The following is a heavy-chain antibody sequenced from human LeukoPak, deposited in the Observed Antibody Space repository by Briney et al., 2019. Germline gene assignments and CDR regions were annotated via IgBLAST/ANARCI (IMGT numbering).Heavy chain of an antibody. J-gene: IGHJ3*02. V-gene: IGHV4-4*07. CDR2: IYTSGST. Sequence: SEALSLTCTVSGGSISSYYWSWIRQPAGKGLEWIGRIYTSGSTNYSPSLKSRVTMSVDTSKNQFSLKLSSVTAADTAVYYCAREIAAADRAFDIWGQGTMVTVSS. CDR3: AREIAAADRAFDI. CDR1: GGSISSYY. D-gene: IGHD6-13*01.